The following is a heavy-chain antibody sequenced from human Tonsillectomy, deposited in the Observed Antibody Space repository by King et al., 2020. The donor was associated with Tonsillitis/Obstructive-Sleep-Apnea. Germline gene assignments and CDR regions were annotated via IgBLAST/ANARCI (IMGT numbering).Heavy chain of an antibody. CDR3: ATDQRWKAYAFDI. CDR2: FDPEDGET. D-gene: IGHD4-23*01. CDR1: GYTLTELS. J-gene: IGHJ3*02. Sequence: HVQLVESGAEVKKPGASVKVSCKVSGYTLTELSMHWVRQAPGKGLEWMGGFDPEDGETINAQKFQGRVTMTADTSTDTAYMELSSLRSEDTAVYYWATDQRWKAYAFDIWGQGTMVTVSS. V-gene: IGHV1-24*01.